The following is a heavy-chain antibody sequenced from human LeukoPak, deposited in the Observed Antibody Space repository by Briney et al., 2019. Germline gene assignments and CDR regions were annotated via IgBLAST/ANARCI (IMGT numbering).Heavy chain of an antibody. D-gene: IGHD2-2*02. CDR1: GFTFSSYS. CDR3: ASGRYCSSTSCYNFDY. CDR2: ISSSSSYI. J-gene: IGHJ4*02. Sequence: GGSLRLSCAASGFTFSSYSMNWVRQAPGKGLEWVSSISSSSSYIYYADSVKGRFTISRDNAKNSLYLQMKSLRAEDAAVYYCASGRYCSSTSCYNFDYWGQGTLVTVSS. V-gene: IGHV3-21*01.